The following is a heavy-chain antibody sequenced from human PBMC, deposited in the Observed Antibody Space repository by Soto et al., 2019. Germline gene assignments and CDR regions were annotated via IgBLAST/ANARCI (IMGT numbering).Heavy chain of an antibody. CDR2: IYPGDSDT. Sequence: GESLKISCKGSGYSFTSYWIGWVRQMPGKGLEWMGIIYPGDSDTRYSPSFQGQVTISADKSISTAYLQWSSLKASDTAMYYCARRGSGWSRGGYYYGMDVWGQGTTVTVSS. V-gene: IGHV5-51*01. D-gene: IGHD6-19*01. J-gene: IGHJ6*02. CDR1: GYSFTSYW. CDR3: ARRGSGWSRGGYYYGMDV.